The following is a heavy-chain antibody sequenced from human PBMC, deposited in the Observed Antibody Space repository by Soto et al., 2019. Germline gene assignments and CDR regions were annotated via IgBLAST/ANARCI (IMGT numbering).Heavy chain of an antibody. J-gene: IGHJ4*02. CDR2: IYYSGST. Sequence: PSETLSLTCTVSGGSISSGGYYWSWIRQHPGKGLEWIGYIYYSGSTYYNPSLKSRVTISVDTSKNQFSLKLSSVTAADTAVYFCARVKATLYRHYYFDYWGQGSPVTVSS. V-gene: IGHV4-31*03. D-gene: IGHD5-12*01. CDR1: GGSISSGGYY. CDR3: ARVKATLYRHYYFDY.